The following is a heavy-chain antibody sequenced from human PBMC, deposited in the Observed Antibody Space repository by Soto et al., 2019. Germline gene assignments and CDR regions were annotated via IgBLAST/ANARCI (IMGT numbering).Heavy chain of an antibody. CDR3: ARDLRFVDLHYYFDS. D-gene: IGHD3-10*01. Sequence: EVQLLESGGGMVEPRGSLKLSCAASGFSFGTYVMNWVRQAPGKGLEWVSGISGSGGRVYSADSVKGRFTISRDNSRNTLYLQMNSLRAEDTAIYYCARDLRFVDLHYYFDSWGQGTLVTVSS. V-gene: IGHV3-23*01. J-gene: IGHJ4*02. CDR2: ISGSGGRV. CDR1: GFSFGTYV.